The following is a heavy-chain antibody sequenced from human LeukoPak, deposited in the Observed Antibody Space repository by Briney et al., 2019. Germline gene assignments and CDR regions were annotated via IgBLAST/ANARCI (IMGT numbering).Heavy chain of an antibody. V-gene: IGHV4-39*01. CDR2: TDYSGTT. CDR1: GGPISTSYF. D-gene: IGHD2-15*01. Sequence: SETLSLTCTVSGGPISTSYFWGWVRQPPGKGLEWIGTTDYSGTTYYNPSLKSRVTISVDSSKNQFSLKLCSVTAPDTAVYYCARHSGGSYVFAFDIWGQGTMFTVSS. CDR3: ARHSGGSYVFAFDI. J-gene: IGHJ3*02.